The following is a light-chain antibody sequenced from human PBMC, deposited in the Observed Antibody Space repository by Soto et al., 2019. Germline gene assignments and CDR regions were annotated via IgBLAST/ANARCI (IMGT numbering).Light chain of an antibody. CDR2: GNN. J-gene: IGLJ1*01. Sequence: QSVLTQPPSVSGAPGQRVTISCIGSSSNIGASYDVHWHRQLPGTAPKLLIYGNNNRASGVPDRFSASKSGTSASLAITGLQAEDEADYYCQSYDSTLSGDVFGTGTKLTVL. V-gene: IGLV1-40*01. CDR1: SSNIGASYD. CDR3: QSYDSTLSGDV.